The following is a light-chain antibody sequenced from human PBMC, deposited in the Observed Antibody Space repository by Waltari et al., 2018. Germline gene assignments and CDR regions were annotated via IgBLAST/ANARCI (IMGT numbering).Light chain of an antibody. CDR1: PGSVATNTS. CDR2: STN. CDR3: ALYVGSAMWV. V-gene: IGLV8-61*01. J-gene: IGLJ3*02. Sequence: QTVVTQEPSFSVSPGGTVKPTCGLSPGSVATNTSPSWYQQTPGQPPRTLIYSTNTRSSGVPARFSGSILGSKAALTITGAQADDESDYYCALYVGSAMWVFGGGTKLTVL.